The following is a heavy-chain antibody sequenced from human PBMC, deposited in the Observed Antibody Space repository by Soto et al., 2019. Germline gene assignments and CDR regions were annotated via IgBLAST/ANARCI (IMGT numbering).Heavy chain of an antibody. V-gene: IGHV4-61*01. CDR1: GGSVSSGSYY. J-gene: IGHJ4*02. Sequence: QVQLQESGPGLVKPSETLSLTCTVSGGSVSSGSYYWSWIRQPPGKGLEWIGYIYYSGSTNYNPSLKSRVTISVDTSKNQFSLKLSSVTAADTAVYYCARVYYDSSGYYDDYWGQGTLVTVSS. D-gene: IGHD3-22*01. CDR2: IYYSGST. CDR3: ARVYYDSSGYYDDY.